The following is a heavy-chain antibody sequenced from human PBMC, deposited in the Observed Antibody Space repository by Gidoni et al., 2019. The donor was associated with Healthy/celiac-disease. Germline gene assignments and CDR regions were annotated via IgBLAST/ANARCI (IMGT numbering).Heavy chain of an antibody. V-gene: IGHV1-69*01. D-gene: IGHD3-9*01. Sequence: QVQLVQSGAEVKKPGSSVKVSCKASGGTFSSYAISWVRQAPGQGLEWMGGIIPIFGTANYAQKFQGRVTITADESTSTAYMELSSLRSEDTAVYYCARVSKSIAARRYDILTGYYLDYWGQGTLVTVSS. J-gene: IGHJ4*02. CDR1: GGTFSSYA. CDR3: ARVSKSIAARRYDILTGYYLDY. CDR2: IIPIFGTA.